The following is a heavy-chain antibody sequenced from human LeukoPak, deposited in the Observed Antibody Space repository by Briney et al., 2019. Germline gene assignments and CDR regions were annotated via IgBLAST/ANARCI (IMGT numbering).Heavy chain of an antibody. CDR2: INHSGRT. D-gene: IGHD3-22*01. Sequence: SETLSLTCVVYGGSFSGYYWTWIRQPPGKGLEWIGEINHSGRTNYNPSLKSRVTISVDTSKNQFSLKLSSVTAADTAVYYCARDVSGDYYDSSGYSIWGQGTLVTVSS. CDR3: ARDVSGDYYDSSGYSI. CDR1: GGSFSGYY. J-gene: IGHJ4*02. V-gene: IGHV4-34*01.